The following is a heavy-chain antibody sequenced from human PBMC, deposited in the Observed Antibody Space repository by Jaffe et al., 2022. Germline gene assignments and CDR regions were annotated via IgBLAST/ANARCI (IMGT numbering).Heavy chain of an antibody. CDR2: IIPIFGTA. CDR1: GGTFSSYA. D-gene: IGHD2-15*01. CDR3: ARDLGYCSGGSCHTQRGYYYYYMDV. J-gene: IGHJ6*03. V-gene: IGHV1-69*01. Sequence: QVQLVQSGAEVKKPGSSVKVSCKASGGTFSSYAISWVRQAPGQGLEWMGGIIPIFGTANYAQKFQGRVTITADESTSTAYMELSSLRSEDTAVYYCARDLGYCSGGSCHTQRGYYYYYMDVWGKGTTVTVSS.